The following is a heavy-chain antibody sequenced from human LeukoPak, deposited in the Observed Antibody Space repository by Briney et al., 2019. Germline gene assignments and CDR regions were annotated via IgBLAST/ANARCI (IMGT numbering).Heavy chain of an antibody. D-gene: IGHD6-13*01. CDR1: GFTISNYY. Sequence: PGGSLRLSCAASGFTISNYYMSWVRQAPGKGLEWVSVILDGNATYYADSVRGRFTVSRDKSKNTLNLQMNGLRVEDTGVYYCARDRGSSWPFDCWGQGTLVTVSS. J-gene: IGHJ4*02. CDR3: ARDRGSSWPFDC. CDR2: ILDGNAT. V-gene: IGHV3-53*01.